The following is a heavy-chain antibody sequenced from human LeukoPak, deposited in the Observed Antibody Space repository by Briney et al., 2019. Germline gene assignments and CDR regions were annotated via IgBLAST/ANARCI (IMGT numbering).Heavy chain of an antibody. D-gene: IGHD1-7*01. CDR2: IYYSGST. V-gene: IGHV4-39*01. J-gene: IGHJ4*02. Sequence: SETLSLTCTVSGGSISSSSYYWGWIRPPPGKGLEWIGSIYYSGSTYYNPSLKSRVTISVDTSKNQFSLKLSSVTAADTAVYYCASQKLELGYWGQGTLVTVSS. CDR3: ASQKLELGY. CDR1: GGSISSSSYY.